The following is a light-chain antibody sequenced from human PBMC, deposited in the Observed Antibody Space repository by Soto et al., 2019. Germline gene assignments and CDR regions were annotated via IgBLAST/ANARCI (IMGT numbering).Light chain of an antibody. CDR2: DAS. J-gene: IGKJ4*01. V-gene: IGKV3-11*01. Sequence: EIVLTQSPATLSSSPGERATLSCRASQSVSSYLAWYQQKPGQAPRLLIDDASNKATGIPARFSGSGSGTDFTLTSISLDPEDFAYSYCQKRITWPLFGGGTKVEIK. CDR1: QSVSSY. CDR3: QKRITWPL.